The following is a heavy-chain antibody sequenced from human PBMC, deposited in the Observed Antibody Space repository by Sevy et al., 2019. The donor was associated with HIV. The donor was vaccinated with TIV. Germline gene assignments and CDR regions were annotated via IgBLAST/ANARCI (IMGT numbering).Heavy chain of an antibody. CDR3: ARGVYSYSLFQASFDI. Sequence: SETLSLTCTVSGGSISSGGYYWSWIRQHPGKGLEWIGYIYYSGSTYYNPSLKSRVTISVDTSKNQFSLKLSSVTAADTAVYYCARGVYSYSLFQASFDIWGQGTMVTVSS. J-gene: IGHJ3*02. CDR2: IYYSGST. CDR1: GGSISSGGYY. D-gene: IGHD5-18*01. V-gene: IGHV4-31*03.